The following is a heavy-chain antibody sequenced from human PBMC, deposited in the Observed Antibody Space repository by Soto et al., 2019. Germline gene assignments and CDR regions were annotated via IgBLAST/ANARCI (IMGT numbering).Heavy chain of an antibody. V-gene: IGHV3-23*01. Sequence: PGGSLRLSCVASGFSFSSYAMNWVRQAPGKGLEWVSTISGSFGSTYYADSVQGRFTVSRDNSKNHFSLELTSVTAADTAVYYCARVKLAGRGGFDYWGLGTMVTVSS. D-gene: IGHD2-15*01. CDR1: GFSFSSYA. J-gene: IGHJ4*02. CDR3: ARVKLAGRGGFDY. CDR2: ISGSFGST.